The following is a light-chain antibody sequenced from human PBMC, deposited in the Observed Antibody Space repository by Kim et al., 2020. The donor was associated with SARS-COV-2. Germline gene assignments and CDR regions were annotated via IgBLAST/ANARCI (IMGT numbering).Light chain of an antibody. J-gene: IGLJ3*02. Sequence: SVGLGQTARITCGGNNIGSKNVHWYQQKPGQAPVLVIYRDSNRPSGIPERFSGSNSGNTATLTISRAQAGDEADYYCQVWDSSTEVFGGGTKLTVL. CDR3: QVWDSSTEV. CDR1: NIGSKN. V-gene: IGLV3-9*01. CDR2: RDS.